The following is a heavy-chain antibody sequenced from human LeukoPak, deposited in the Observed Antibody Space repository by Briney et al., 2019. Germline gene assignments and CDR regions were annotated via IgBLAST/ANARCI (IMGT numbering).Heavy chain of an antibody. V-gene: IGHV6-1*01. J-gene: IGHJ4*02. Sequence: SQTLSLTCAISGDSVSTNNVAWNWIRQSPSRGLEWLGRTYYRSKWYNDYAVSVKSRIAINPDTSKNQFSLQLNSVTPDDTAIYYCAREDLGAAYFDFWGQGTLVTVSS. CDR1: GDSVSTNNVA. D-gene: IGHD3-16*01. CDR2: TYYRSKWYN. CDR3: AREDLGAAYFDF.